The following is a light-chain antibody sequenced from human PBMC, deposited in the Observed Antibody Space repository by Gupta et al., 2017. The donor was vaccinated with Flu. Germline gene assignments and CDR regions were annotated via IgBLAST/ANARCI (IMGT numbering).Light chain of an antibody. Sequence: QSVLTQPPSASGTPGQRVTISCSGSSSNIGSNSVNWYQQLPRTAPRLLIYNNNRRPSGVPDRFSGSKSGTSASLAISGLQSEDEGDYYCAALDDSLNGPVFGGGTKVTVL. CDR2: NNN. CDR3: AALDDSLNGPV. J-gene: IGLJ2*01. CDR1: SSNIGSNS. V-gene: IGLV1-44*01.